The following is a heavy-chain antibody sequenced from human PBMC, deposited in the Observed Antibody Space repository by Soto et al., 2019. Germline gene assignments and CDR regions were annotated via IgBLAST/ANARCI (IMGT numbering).Heavy chain of an antibody. CDR1: GGTLSSYA. Sequence: ASVKFSCKASGGTLSSYAISWVRQAPGQGLEWMGGIIPIFGTANYAQKFQGRVTITADESTSTAYMELSSLRSEDTAVYYCAGLYYYDSSSDYWGQGTLVTVSS. D-gene: IGHD3-22*01. CDR2: IIPIFGTA. J-gene: IGHJ4*02. CDR3: AGLYYYDSSSDY. V-gene: IGHV1-69*13.